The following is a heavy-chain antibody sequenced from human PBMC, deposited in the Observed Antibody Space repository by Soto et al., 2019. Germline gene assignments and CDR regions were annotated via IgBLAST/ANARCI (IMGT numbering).Heavy chain of an antibody. CDR1: GYSFTSYW. CDR3: ARRPYSATGDYYGMDV. CDR2: IYPGDSDT. J-gene: IGHJ6*02. V-gene: IGHV5-51*01. D-gene: IGHD2-15*01. Sequence: PGESLKISCXGSGYSFTSYWIGWVRQMPGKGPEWMGIIYPGDSDTRYSPSFQGQVTISADKSISTAYLQWSSLKASDTAMYYCARRPYSATGDYYGMDVWGQGTTVTVSS.